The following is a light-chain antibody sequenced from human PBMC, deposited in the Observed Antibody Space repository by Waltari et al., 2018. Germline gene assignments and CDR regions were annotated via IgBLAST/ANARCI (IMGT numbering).Light chain of an antibody. Sequence: QSALTQPASVSGSPGQSITISCTGTSSDVGAYNFVSWYQQHPGNAPKLIIFEVSNRDSVIANRFSGAKSGNTASLTISGLQAEDEADYYCSSDTSITTGVFGTGTKVTVL. CDR2: EVS. CDR3: SSDTSITTGV. V-gene: IGLV2-14*01. J-gene: IGLJ1*01. CDR1: SSDVGAYNF.